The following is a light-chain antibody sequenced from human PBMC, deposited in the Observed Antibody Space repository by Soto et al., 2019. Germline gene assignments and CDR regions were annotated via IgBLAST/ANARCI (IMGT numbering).Light chain of an antibody. J-gene: IGLJ2*01. Sequence: QSPLTQPASASGSAGQSVTISCTGTSSDVGGYNYVSWYQQHPGKAPKLLIYDVSHRPSVVSSRFSGSKSGNTASLAISGLQAEDEADYYCSSYTSTNTLVIFGGGTKVTVL. CDR3: SSYTSTNTLVI. CDR1: SSDVGGYNY. CDR2: DVS. V-gene: IGLV2-14*03.